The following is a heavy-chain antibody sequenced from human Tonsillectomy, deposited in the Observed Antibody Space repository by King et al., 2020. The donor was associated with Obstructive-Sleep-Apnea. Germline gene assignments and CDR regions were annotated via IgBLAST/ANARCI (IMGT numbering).Heavy chain of an antibody. CDR1: GFTFSSYS. J-gene: IGHJ5*02. D-gene: IGHD3-3*01. CDR2: ISSSSSYI. CDR3: ARDLNDFWSGYPNWFDP. V-gene: IGHV3-21*01. Sequence: VQLVESGGGLVKPGGSLRLSCAASGFTFSSYSMNWVRQAPGKGLEWVSSISSSSSYIYYADSVKGRFTISRHNAKNSLYLKMNSLRAEDTAVYYCARDLNDFWSGYPNWFDPWGQGTLVTVSS.